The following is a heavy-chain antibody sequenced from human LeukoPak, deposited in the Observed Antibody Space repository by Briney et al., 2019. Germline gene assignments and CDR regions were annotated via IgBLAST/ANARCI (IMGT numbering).Heavy chain of an antibody. CDR3: SAYVGY. Sequence: SETLSLTCAVYGGSFSGYYWSWIRQPPGKGLEWIGEINHSGSTTYNPSLKSRVTISVDTSQNQSSLKLRSVTAADTAVYYCSAYVGYWGQGTLVTVSS. J-gene: IGHJ4*02. CDR2: INHSGST. D-gene: IGHD5-12*01. CDR1: GGSFSGYY. V-gene: IGHV4-34*01.